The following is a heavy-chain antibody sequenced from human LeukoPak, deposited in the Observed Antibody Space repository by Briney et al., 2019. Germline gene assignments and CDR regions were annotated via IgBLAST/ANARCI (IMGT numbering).Heavy chain of an antibody. CDR3: ARDADSSGYYYYMDV. CDR1: GFTVSSTY. CDR2: IYSGGST. J-gene: IGHJ6*03. D-gene: IGHD3-22*01. V-gene: IGHV3-53*01. Sequence: GGSLSLYCAASGFTVSSTYMSWVRQAPGKGLEWVSVIYSGGSTYYADSVSGRFTISRDNSKNTLYLQMNSLRAEDTAVYYCARDADSSGYYYYMDVWGKGTTVTVSS.